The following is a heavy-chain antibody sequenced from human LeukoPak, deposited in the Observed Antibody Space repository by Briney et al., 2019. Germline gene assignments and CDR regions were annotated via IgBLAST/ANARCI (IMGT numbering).Heavy chain of an antibody. D-gene: IGHD6-13*01. Sequence: SETLSLTCTVSGGSISSSSYYWGWIRQPPGKGLEWIGSIYYSGSTYYNPSLKSRVTISVDTSKNQFSLKLSSVTAADTAVYYCARRSSYGSSWYIDYWGQGTLVTVSS. V-gene: IGHV4-39*01. CDR1: GGSISSSSYY. CDR3: ARRSSYGSSWYIDY. J-gene: IGHJ4*02. CDR2: IYYSGST.